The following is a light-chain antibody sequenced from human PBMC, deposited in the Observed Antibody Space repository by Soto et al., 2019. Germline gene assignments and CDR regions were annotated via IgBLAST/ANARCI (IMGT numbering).Light chain of an antibody. V-gene: IGKV3-15*01. J-gene: IGKJ1*01. CDR1: QSVSSY. CDR3: QQYNDWPRT. CDR2: GAS. Sequence: ETVMTQSPATLSVSPGERATLSCRASQSVSSYLAWYQHKPGQAPRLLIYGASTRATGIPARFSGSWSGTEFTLTISSLQSEDFAVYYCQQYNDWPRTFGQGTKVEVK.